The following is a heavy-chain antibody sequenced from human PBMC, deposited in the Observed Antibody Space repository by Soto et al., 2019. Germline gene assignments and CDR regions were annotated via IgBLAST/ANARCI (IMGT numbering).Heavy chain of an antibody. D-gene: IGHD3-10*01. V-gene: IGHV4-4*02. CDR3: ARDRYYGSGSYYEYYYYYGMDV. CDR1: GGSISSSNW. J-gene: IGHJ6*02. CDR2: IYHSGST. Sequence: SETLSFTCAVSGGSISSSNWWSWVRQPPGKGLEWIGEIYHSGSTNYNPSLKSRVTISVDKSKNQFSLKLSSVTAADTAVYYCARDRYYGSGSYYEYYYYYGMDVWGQGTTVTVSS.